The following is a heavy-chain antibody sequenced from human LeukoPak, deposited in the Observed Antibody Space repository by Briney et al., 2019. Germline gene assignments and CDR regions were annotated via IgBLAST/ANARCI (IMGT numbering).Heavy chain of an antibody. CDR3: TRDPGGGYSPTWYEGLFKY. J-gene: IGHJ4*02. V-gene: IGHV3-23*01. Sequence: AGGSLRLSCAASGFLFRSFAMTWVRQAPGKGLQWVAAISGSGDSTYYADSVRGRFTVSRDNSNDILYLQVNSLTVEDTAVYLCTRDPGGGYSPTWYEGLFKYWGQGTLLSVSS. CDR2: ISGSGDST. CDR1: GFLFRSFA. D-gene: IGHD5-18*01.